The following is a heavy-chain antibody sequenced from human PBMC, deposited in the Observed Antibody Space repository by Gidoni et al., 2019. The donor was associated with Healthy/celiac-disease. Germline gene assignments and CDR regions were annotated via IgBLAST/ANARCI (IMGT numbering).Heavy chain of an antibody. CDR3: AREGYDILTGYAQGYFDY. Sequence: QVQLQASGPGLVKPSETLSLTCTVSGGSISSYYWSWIRQPPGKGLEWIGYIYDIGSTNYNPSLKSRVTISVDTSKNQFSLKLSSVTAADTAVYYCAREGYDILTGYAQGYFDYWGQGTLVTVSS. CDR1: GGSISSYY. CDR2: IYDIGST. V-gene: IGHV4-59*01. D-gene: IGHD3-9*01. J-gene: IGHJ4*02.